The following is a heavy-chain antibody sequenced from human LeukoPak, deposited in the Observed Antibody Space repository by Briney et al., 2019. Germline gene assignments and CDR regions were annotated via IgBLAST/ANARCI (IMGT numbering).Heavy chain of an antibody. D-gene: IGHD4-17*01. CDR2: ISYDGSNK. V-gene: IGHV3-30*18. J-gene: IGHJ4*02. CDR3: AKKVYGDYSYYFDY. Sequence: GGSLRLSCAASGFTFSSYGMHWVRQAPGKGLEWVAVISYDGSNKYYADSVKGRFTISRDNSKNTLYLQMNSLRAEDTAVYYCAKKVYGDYSYYFDYWGQGTLVTVSS. CDR1: GFTFSSYG.